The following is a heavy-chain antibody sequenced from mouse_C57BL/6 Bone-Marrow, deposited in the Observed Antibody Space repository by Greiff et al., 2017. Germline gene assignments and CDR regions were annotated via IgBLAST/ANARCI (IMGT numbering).Heavy chain of an antibody. CDR2: IWTGGGT. V-gene: IGHV2-9-1*01. CDR1: GFSFTSYA. CDR3: ARKRAHSGYYLYYAMDY. Sequence: VKVVESGPGLVAPSQSLSITCNVSGFSFTSYAISWVRQPPGKGLEWLGEIWTGGGTNYNYALKSRQSIRTDNSKSQVFLKMYSQQTDDTSRYYCARKRAHSGYYLYYAMDYWGQGTSVTVSS. D-gene: IGHD2-3*01. J-gene: IGHJ4*01.